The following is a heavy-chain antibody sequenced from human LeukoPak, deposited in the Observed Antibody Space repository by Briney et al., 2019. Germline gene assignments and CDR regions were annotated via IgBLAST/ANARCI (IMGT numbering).Heavy chain of an antibody. CDR3: ARHRGYSSGWFDP. Sequence: GESLEISWKGSGSHFTSYWIGWGRQMPGKGLEWRGIIYPGDSDNRYSASFQGQVTISADKSISTAYLQWSSLKASDTAMYYCARHRGYSSGWFDPWGQGTLVTVSS. J-gene: IGHJ5*02. CDR1: GSHFTSYW. V-gene: IGHV5-51*01. CDR2: IYPGDSDN. D-gene: IGHD6-19*01.